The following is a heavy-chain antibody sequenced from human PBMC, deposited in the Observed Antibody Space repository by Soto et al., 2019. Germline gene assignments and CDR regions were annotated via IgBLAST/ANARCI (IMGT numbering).Heavy chain of an antibody. CDR3: VKEMSFWDSGDDAFEP. D-gene: IGHD2-15*01. Sequence: GGSLRLSCAASGFAFSSHEMDWIRLAPGRGPEWVSFVSAGGRRTWYTDSVKGRFTISRDNALNAFYLQMSTLGVEDTAVYYCVKEMSFWDSGDDAFEPWGPGTLVTVSS. CDR1: GFAFSSHE. CDR2: VSAGGRRT. J-gene: IGHJ5*02. V-gene: IGHV3-48*03.